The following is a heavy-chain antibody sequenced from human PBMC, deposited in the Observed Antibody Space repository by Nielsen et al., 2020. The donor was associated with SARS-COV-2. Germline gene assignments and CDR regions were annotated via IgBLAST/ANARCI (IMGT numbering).Heavy chain of an antibody. Sequence: WIRQSPSRGLEWLGRTYYRSKWYNDYAVSVKSRITINPDTSKNQFSLHLNSVTPEDTAVYYCARARGAYGDYYYYYYTDVWGKGTTVTDSS. CDR3: ARARGAYGDYYYYYYTDV. V-gene: IGHV6-1*01. D-gene: IGHD4-17*01. J-gene: IGHJ6*03. CDR2: TYYRSKWYN.